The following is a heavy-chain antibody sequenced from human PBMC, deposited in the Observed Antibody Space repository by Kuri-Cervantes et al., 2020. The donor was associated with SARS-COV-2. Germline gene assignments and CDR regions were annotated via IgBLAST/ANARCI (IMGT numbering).Heavy chain of an antibody. CDR2: ISGSGGST. CDR3: AKDLGRPNWFDP. V-gene: IGHV3-23*01. J-gene: IGHJ5*02. CDR1: GFTFSSYA. Sequence: GESLKISCPASGFTFSSYAMSWVRQAPGKGLEWVSAISGSGGSTYYADSVKGRFTITRDNSKNTLYLQMNSLRAEDTAVYYCAKDLGRPNWFDPWGQGTLVTVSS.